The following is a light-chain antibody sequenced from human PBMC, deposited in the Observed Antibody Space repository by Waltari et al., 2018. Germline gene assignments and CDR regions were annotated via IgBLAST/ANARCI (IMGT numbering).Light chain of an antibody. CDR1: QHIYSN. CDR3: QQYNRWPPIT. CDR2: DAS. Sequence: EIVITQSPATLSVSPGERATLSCRASQHIYSNLAWYQQKPGQPPRLLIYDASTRPPGMPAMFTGSGSGTEFTLTISSLQSEDSAVYSCQQYNRWPPITFGQGTRLEIK. V-gene: IGKV3D-15*01. J-gene: IGKJ5*01.